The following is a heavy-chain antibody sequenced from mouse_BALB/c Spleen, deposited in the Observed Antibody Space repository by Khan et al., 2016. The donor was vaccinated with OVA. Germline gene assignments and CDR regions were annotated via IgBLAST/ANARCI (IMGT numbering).Heavy chain of an antibody. D-gene: IGHD2-4*01. CDR1: GFSLTNYG. CDR3: AGQPCYHYIIMDY. V-gene: IGHV2-6-1*01. Sequence: QVQLKESGPGLVAPSQSLSITCTISGFSLTNYGVHWVRQPPGKGLEWLVVIWSDGSTTHNSALKSRLIISKDKSKSQVFLIMNSLQTDDTAVYLCAGQPCYHYIIMDYWGQGTSVTVSS. CDR2: IWSDGST. J-gene: IGHJ4*01.